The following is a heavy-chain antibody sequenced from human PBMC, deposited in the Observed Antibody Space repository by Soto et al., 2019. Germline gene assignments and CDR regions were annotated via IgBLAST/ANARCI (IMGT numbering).Heavy chain of an antibody. CDR3: AAKGDFWSGSNPTYYYYGMDV. J-gene: IGHJ6*02. CDR2: IIPIFGTA. D-gene: IGHD3-3*01. CDR1: GGTFSSYA. V-gene: IGHV1-69*13. Sequence: PSVKVSCKASGGTFSSYAISWVRQAPGQGLEWMGGIIPIFGTANYAQKFQGRVTITADESTSTAYMELSSLRSEDTAVYYCAAKGDFWSGSNPTYYYYGMDVWGQGTTVTVSS.